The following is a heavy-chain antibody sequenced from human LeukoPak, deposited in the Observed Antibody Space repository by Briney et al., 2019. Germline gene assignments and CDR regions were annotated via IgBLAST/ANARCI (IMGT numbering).Heavy chain of an antibody. Sequence: ASVKVSCKASGYTFTGYYMHWVRQAPGQGLEWMGWINPNSSGTNYAQKFQGRVTMTRDTSISTAYMELSRLRSDDTAVYYCARGGKRYSSSWRLYNWFDPWGQGTLVTVSS. CDR2: INPNSSGT. J-gene: IGHJ5*02. V-gene: IGHV1-2*02. CDR3: ARGGKRYSSSWRLYNWFDP. CDR1: GYTFTGYY. D-gene: IGHD6-13*01.